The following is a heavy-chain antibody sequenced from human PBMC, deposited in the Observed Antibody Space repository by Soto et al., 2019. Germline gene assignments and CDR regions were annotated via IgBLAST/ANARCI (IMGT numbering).Heavy chain of an antibody. V-gene: IGHV3-11*01. CDR3: ARDPGRWDTDY. CDR2: ISGRSSAT. Sequence: KTGGSLRLSXAASGFTFSDYYMSWIRQAPGKGLEWVSYISGRSSATYYADSVKGRFTISRDNAKNSVSLEMNSLRPEDTAVYYCARDPGRWDTDYWGQGILVTVSS. J-gene: IGHJ4*02. D-gene: IGHD1-26*01. CDR1: GFTFSDYY.